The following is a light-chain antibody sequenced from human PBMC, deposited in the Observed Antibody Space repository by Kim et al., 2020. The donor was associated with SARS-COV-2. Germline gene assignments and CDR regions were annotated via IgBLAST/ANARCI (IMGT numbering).Light chain of an antibody. J-gene: IGKJ1*01. CDR2: DAA. Sequence: LSPGERATLSCRASQSVSTYLAWYQQKPGKVPRLLIYDAANRATGIPARFSGSGSGTDFTLTISSLEPEDFAVYYCQQRTNWRWSFGQGTKVDIK. V-gene: IGKV3-11*01. CDR3: QQRTNWRWS. CDR1: QSVSTY.